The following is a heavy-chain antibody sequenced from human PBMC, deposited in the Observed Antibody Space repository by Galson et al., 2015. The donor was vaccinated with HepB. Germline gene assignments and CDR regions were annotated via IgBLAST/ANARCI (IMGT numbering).Heavy chain of an antibody. J-gene: IGHJ4*02. D-gene: IGHD3-3*01. CDR2: IWYDGSNK. V-gene: IGHV3-33*01. CDR1: GFTFSSYG. CDR3: ARAAPPYYDFWSGYYPDY. Sequence: SLRLSCAASGFTFSSYGMHWVRQAPGKGLEWVAVIWYDGSNKHYADSVKGRFTISRDNSKNTLYLQMNSLRAEDTAVYYCARAAPPYYDFWSGYYPDYWGQGTLVTVSS.